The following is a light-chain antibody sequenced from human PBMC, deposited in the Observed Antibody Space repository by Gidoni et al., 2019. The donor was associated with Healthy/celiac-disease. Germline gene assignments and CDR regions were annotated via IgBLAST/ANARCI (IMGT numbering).Light chain of an antibody. CDR1: SSDVGGYNY. CDR2: EVS. J-gene: IGLJ2*01. Sequence: QSALPQPASVSGSPGQSITISCTGTSSDVGGYNYVSWYQQHPGKAPKRMIYEVSNRPSGVSNRFSGSKSGNTASLTISGLQAEDEADYYCSSYTSSSTLGVVFGGGTKLTVL. CDR3: SSYTSSSTLGVV. V-gene: IGLV2-14*01.